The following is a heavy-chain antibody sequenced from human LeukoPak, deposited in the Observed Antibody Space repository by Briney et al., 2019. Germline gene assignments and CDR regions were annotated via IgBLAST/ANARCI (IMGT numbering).Heavy chain of an antibody. D-gene: IGHD3-3*01. CDR2: IIPIFGTA. V-gene: IGHV1-69*05. CDR3: ARDLPYYDFWSGYEDYYYYMDV. CDR1: GGTFSSYA. Sequence: SVKVSCKASGGTFSSYAITWVRQAPGQGLEWMGGIIPIFGTANYAQKFQGRVTITTDESTSTAYMELSSLRSEDTAVYYCARDLPYYDFWSGYEDYYYYMDVWGKGTTVTVSS. J-gene: IGHJ6*03.